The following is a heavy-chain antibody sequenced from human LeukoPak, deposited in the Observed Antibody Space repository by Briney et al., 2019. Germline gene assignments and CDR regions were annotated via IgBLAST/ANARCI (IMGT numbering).Heavy chain of an antibody. CDR3: ARDSGNYNGWYYFEY. J-gene: IGHJ4*02. CDR1: GGSISSYY. CDR2: IYYSGST. V-gene: IGHV4-59*12. Sequence: SETLSLTCTVPGGSISSYYWSWIRQPPGKGLEWIGYIYYSGSTNYNPSLKSRVTISVDTSKNQFSLKLSSVTAADTAVYYCARDSGNYNGWYYFEYWGQGTLVTVSS. D-gene: IGHD1-26*01.